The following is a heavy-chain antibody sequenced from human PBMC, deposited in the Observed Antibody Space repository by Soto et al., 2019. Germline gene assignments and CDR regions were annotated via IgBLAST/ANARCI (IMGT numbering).Heavy chain of an antibody. V-gene: IGHV1-18*01. J-gene: IGHJ4*02. CDR2: ISAYNGTT. Sequence: ASVKVSCKASGYTFTSYGISWVRQAPGQGLEWMGWISAYNGTTNYAQKLQGRVTMTTDTSTSTAYMELRSLRSDDTAVYCCARGRTYYDFWSGYYHFDYWGQGTLVTVSS. CDR1: GYTFTSYG. CDR3: ARGRTYYDFWSGYYHFDY. D-gene: IGHD3-3*01.